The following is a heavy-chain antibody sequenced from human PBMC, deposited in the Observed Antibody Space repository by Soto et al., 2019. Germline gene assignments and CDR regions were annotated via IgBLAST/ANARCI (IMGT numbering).Heavy chain of an antibody. CDR1: GFTFSAYY. D-gene: IGHD2-21*01. CDR3: ARYCGGECYSGSIHLYDFDY. CDR2: ISSSGSTI. J-gene: IGHJ4*02. V-gene: IGHV3-11*01. Sequence: QVQLVESGGGLVKPGGSLRLSCAASGFTFSAYYMSWIRQAPGKGLEWVSYISSSGSTIYYADSVKGRFTISRDNAKNSLYLQMNSLRAEDTAVYYCARYCGGECYSGSIHLYDFDYWGQGTLVTVSS.